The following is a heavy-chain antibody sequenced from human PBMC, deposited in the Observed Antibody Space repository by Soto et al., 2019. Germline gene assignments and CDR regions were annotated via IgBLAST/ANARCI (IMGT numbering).Heavy chain of an antibody. D-gene: IGHD6-25*01. Sequence: PGGSLRLSCAASGFTDDDYTMHWVRQAPGKGLEWVSLISWDGGSTYYADSVKGRFTISRDNSKNSLYLQMNSLRTEDTALYYCVKDMRLDSSGPYGMDVWGQGTTVTVSS. CDR1: GFTDDDYT. CDR3: VKDMRLDSSGPYGMDV. V-gene: IGHV3-43*01. CDR2: ISWDGGST. J-gene: IGHJ6*02.